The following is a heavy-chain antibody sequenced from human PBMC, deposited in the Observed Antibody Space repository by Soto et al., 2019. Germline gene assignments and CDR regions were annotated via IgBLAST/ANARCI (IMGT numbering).Heavy chain of an antibody. V-gene: IGHV3-49*04. J-gene: IGHJ4*02. CDR1: GFNFAAYT. CDR2: IRRIAYGGTT. Sequence: GVSLRLSCAASGFNFAAYTMTWVRLTPGKGLEWVGFIRRIAYGGTTDYAASVKGRFTISRDDSRKIVYLQMSRLKIEETAVYYCSRSLSRDFDSWGQGTRGTVSS. CDR3: SRSLSRDFDS.